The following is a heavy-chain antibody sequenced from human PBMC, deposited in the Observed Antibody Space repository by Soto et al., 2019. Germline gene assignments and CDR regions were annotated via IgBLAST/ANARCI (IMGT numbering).Heavy chain of an antibody. Sequence: QVQLVQSGAEVKKPGSSVKVSCKASGGTFSSYTISWVRQAPVQGLEWMGRIIPILGIANYAQKFQGRVTSTADNCTRTAYMARRSMRSEDTSVYYFASRCDSSEYWGQGTRVTVSS. CDR2: IIPILGIA. CDR1: GGTFSSYT. V-gene: IGHV1-69*02. D-gene: IGHD3-22*01. CDR3: ASRCDSSEY. J-gene: IGHJ4*02.